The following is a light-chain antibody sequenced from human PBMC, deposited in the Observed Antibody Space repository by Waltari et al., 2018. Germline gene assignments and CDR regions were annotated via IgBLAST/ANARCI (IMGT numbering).Light chain of an antibody. CDR3: QKYNSAPRT. CDR1: QGINNH. CDR2: SAS. J-gene: IGKJ1*01. Sequence: DIQMTQSPSSLSASVGDRVTITCRASQGINNHLAWYQQKPGKVPTHLIYSASTLQSGVPSRFSGSGYGTDFTLTISSLHPEDVATYYCQKYNSAPRTFGPGTKVEIK. V-gene: IGKV1-27*01.